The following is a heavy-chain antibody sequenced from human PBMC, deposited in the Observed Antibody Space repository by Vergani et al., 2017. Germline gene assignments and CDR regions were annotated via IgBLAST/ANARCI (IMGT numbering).Heavy chain of an antibody. V-gene: IGHV4-61*02. CDR3: ARSRPYCTSGSCPAI. CDR2: IHTGRST. Sequence: QVKLQESGPGLLKPSQTLSLTCTVSGESIRSGSHYWSLIRQPAGKGPEWIGHIHTGRSTDLNPSCKSRVSISVDTSKSQCALKLNSVTVSDTAVYYCARSRPYCTSGSCPAIWGQGTLVTVSS. CDR1: GESIRSGSHY. J-gene: IGHJ4*02. D-gene: IGHD2-15*01.